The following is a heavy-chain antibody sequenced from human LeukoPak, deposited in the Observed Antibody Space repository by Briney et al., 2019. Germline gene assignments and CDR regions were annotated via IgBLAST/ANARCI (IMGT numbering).Heavy chain of an antibody. CDR3: ARGFRYCSGGSCYPGVNWFDP. D-gene: IGHD2-15*01. CDR2: IYYSGNT. CDR1: GDSISSSHYH. V-gene: IGHV4-39*01. J-gene: IGHJ5*02. Sequence: SETLSLTCTVSGDSISSSHYHWGWIRQPPGKGLEWIGSIYYSGNTYYNPSLKSRVTMSVDTSKNQFSLKLSSVTAADTAVYYCARGFRYCSGGSCYPGVNWFDPWGQGTLVTVSS.